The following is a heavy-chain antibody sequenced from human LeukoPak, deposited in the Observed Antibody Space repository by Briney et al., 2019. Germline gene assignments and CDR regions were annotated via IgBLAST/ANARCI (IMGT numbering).Heavy chain of an antibody. CDR3: ARVPLYDSSGYYYDY. CDR1: GFTFSSYD. V-gene: IGHV3-13*01. D-gene: IGHD3-22*01. J-gene: IGHJ4*02. CDR2: IGTAGDT. Sequence: GVLRLSCAASGFTFSSYDMHWVRQATGKGLEWVSAIGTAGDTYYPGSVKGRFTISRENAKNSLYLQMNSLRAGDTAVYYCARVPLYDSSGYYYDYWGQGTLVTVSS.